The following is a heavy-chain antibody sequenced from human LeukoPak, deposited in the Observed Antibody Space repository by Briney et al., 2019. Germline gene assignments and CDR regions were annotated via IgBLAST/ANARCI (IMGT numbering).Heavy chain of an antibody. CDR3: ARKLGNFWSGYLDYYYMDV. Sequence: PSETLSLTCAVYGGSFSGYYWSWIRQPPGKGLEWIGEINHSGSTNYNPSLKSRVTISVDTSKNQFSLKLSSVTAADTAVYYCARKLGNFWSGYLDYYYMDVWGKGTTVTVSS. V-gene: IGHV4-34*01. J-gene: IGHJ6*03. D-gene: IGHD3-3*01. CDR1: GGSFSGYY. CDR2: INHSGST.